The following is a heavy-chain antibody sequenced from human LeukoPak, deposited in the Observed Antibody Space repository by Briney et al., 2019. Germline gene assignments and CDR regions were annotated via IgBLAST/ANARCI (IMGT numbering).Heavy chain of an antibody. CDR1: GFTFSSYS. Sequence: GGSLRLSCAASGFTFSSYSMNWVRQAPGKGLEWVSSISSSSSYIYYADSVKGRFTISRDNAKNSLYLQMNSLRAEDTAVYYCARDGTYYYDSSGYLSNWFDPWGQGTLVTVSS. CDR2: ISSSSSYI. V-gene: IGHV3-21*01. J-gene: IGHJ5*02. D-gene: IGHD3-22*01. CDR3: ARDGTYYYDSSGYLSNWFDP.